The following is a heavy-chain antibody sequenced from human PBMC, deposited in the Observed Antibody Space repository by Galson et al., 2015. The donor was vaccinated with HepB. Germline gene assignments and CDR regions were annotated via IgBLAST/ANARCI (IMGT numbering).Heavy chain of an antibody. Sequence: SLRLSCAASGFTFDDYAMHWVRQAPGKGLEWVSGITWNSGTMGYADSVKGRFTISRDNAKDSLYLQMNSLRPEDTALYYCAKGDLLHDAFDIWGPGTMVTVSS. J-gene: IGHJ3*02. CDR2: ITWNSGTM. V-gene: IGHV3-9*01. CDR1: GFTFDDYA. CDR3: AKGDLLHDAFDI. D-gene: IGHD2-15*01.